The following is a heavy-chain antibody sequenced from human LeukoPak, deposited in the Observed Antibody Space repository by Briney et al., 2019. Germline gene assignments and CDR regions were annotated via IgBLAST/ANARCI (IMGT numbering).Heavy chain of an antibody. J-gene: IGHJ4*02. CDR1: GVSISSGGYY. Sequence: SETLSLTCTVSGVSISSGGYYWSWIRQYPGEGLEWIGYIYYSGNTYYNPSLKSRVTISVDTSKNQFSLKLSSVTAADTAVYYCARWPDKQWLVQGVGFDYWGQGTLVTVSS. D-gene: IGHD6-19*01. V-gene: IGHV4-31*03. CDR3: ARWPDKQWLVQGVGFDY. CDR2: IYYSGNT.